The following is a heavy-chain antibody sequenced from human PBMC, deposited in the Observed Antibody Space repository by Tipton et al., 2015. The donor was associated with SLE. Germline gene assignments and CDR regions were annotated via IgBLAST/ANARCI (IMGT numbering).Heavy chain of an antibody. CDR1: GYTFRSYD. Sequence: QLVQSGAEVKKPGASVKVSCKASGYTFRSYDIIWVRQASGQGLEWMGWLSPNTGNTGSAQKFQGRVTMTRDTSTNTAYMELINLRSEDTAVYYCARGLRFTMIQGIEYWGQGTLVSVSS. J-gene: IGHJ4*02. V-gene: IGHV1-8*01. D-gene: IGHD3-10*01. CDR3: ARGLRFTMIQGIEY. CDR2: LSPNTGNT.